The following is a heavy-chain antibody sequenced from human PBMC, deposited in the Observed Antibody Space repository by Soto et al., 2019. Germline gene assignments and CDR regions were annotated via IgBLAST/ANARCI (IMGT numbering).Heavy chain of an antibody. CDR1: GGSISSGGYY. V-gene: IGHV4-31*03. J-gene: IGHJ4*02. D-gene: IGHD5-12*01. CDR2: IYYSGST. CDR3: ARVRGNSGYDHGDY. Sequence: QVQLQESGPGLVKPSQTLSLTCTVSGGSISSGGYYWSWIRQHPGKGLEWIGYIYYSGSTYYNPSLKSRVTXXVXTXXNQFSLKLSSVTAADTAVYYCARVRGNSGYDHGDYWGQGTLVTVSS.